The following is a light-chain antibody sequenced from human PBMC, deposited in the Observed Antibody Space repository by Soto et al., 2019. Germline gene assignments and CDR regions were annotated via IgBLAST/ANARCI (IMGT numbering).Light chain of an antibody. CDR2: DAS. CDR1: QGISGQ. CDR3: QQYNSYWT. J-gene: IGKJ1*01. Sequence: DIQMTQSPSTLSAFAGDRVTVTCRASQGISGQLAWYQQRPGKAPKLLIYDASSLESGVPSRFSGSGSGTEFTLTISSLQPDDFATYYCQQYNSYWTFGQGTKV. V-gene: IGKV1-5*01.